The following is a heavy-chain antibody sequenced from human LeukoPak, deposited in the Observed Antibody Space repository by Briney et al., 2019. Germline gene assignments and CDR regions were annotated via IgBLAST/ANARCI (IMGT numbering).Heavy chain of an antibody. D-gene: IGHD1-1*01. Sequence: PSETLSLTCTVSGGSISSYYWSWIRQPPGKGLEWIGYIYYSGSTNYNPSLKSRVTISVDTSKNQFSLNLSSVTAADTAVYYCARSQYSTRWFDPWGQGTLVTVSP. CDR2: IYYSGST. J-gene: IGHJ5*02. V-gene: IGHV4-59*01. CDR3: ARSQYSTRWFDP. CDR1: GGSISSYY.